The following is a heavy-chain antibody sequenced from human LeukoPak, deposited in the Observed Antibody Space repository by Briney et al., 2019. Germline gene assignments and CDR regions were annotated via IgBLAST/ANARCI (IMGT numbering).Heavy chain of an antibody. J-gene: IGHJ4*02. CDR3: ARGVTMVRGVITSFDY. CDR1: GGSISSYY. V-gene: IGHV4-59*01. Sequence: SESLSLTCTVSGGSISSYYWSWIRQPPGKGLEWIGYIYYSGSTNYNPSLKSRVTISVDTSKNQFSLKLSSVTAADTAVYYCARGVTMVRGVITSFDYWGQGTLVTVSS. D-gene: IGHD3-10*01. CDR2: IYYSGST.